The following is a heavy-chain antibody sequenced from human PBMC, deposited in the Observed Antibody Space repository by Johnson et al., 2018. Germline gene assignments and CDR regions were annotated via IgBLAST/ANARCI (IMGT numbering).Heavy chain of an antibody. CDR3: ARPRLYGDYDRYNGMDV. J-gene: IGHJ6*02. V-gene: IGHV3-30*03. D-gene: IGHD4-17*01. CDR1: GFTFSNYV. CDR2: MSYDGSYK. Sequence: QVQLVQSGGGVVQPGRSLRLSCAASGFTFSNYVMHWVRQAPGKGLEWVAVMSYDGSYKYYGDSVNGRFIISRDNSKNTLYLQMSSLRDEDTAVYYCARPRLYGDYDRYNGMDVWGQGTTVTVSS.